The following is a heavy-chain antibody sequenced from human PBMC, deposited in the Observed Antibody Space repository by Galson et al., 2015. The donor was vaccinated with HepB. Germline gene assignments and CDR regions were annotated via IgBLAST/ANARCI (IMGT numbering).Heavy chain of an antibody. J-gene: IGHJ4*02. CDR2: ISAYNGNT. Sequence: SVKVSCKAAGYTFTSNGISWVRQASGQGPEWMGWISAYNGNTNYAQNLQGWVTVTRDTSLSTAYMELTRLKSDDTAVYYCARSTDFWSGHFDYWGQGTQVSVSS. CDR1: GYTFTSNG. D-gene: IGHD3-3*01. CDR3: ARSTDFWSGHFDY. V-gene: IGHV1-18*04.